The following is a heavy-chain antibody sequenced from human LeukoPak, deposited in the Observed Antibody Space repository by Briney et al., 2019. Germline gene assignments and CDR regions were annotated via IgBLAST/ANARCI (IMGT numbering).Heavy chain of an antibody. CDR3: AVPLVTGAFDI. Sequence: VSVKVSCKASGYTFTSYYMHWVRQAPGQGLEWMGIINPSGGSTSYAQKFQGRVTMTRDTSTSTVYMELSSLRSEDTAVYYCAVPLVTGAFDIWGQGTMVTVSS. CDR2: INPSGGST. J-gene: IGHJ3*02. V-gene: IGHV1-46*01. CDR1: GYTFTSYY. D-gene: IGHD4-23*01.